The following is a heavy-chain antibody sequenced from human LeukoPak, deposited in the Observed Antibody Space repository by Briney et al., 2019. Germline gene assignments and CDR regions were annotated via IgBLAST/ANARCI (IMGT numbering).Heavy chain of an antibody. V-gene: IGHV3-23*01. CDR1: GFSFSSYA. CDR2: IRGSGGST. CDR3: ARDRPADY. J-gene: IGHJ4*02. Sequence: PGGSLRLSCAASGFSFSSYAMSWVRQAPGKGLEWVSGIRGSGGSTYYADSVKGRFTISRDNSKNTLDLQMNSLRAEDTAVYYCARDRPADYWGQGTLVTVSS.